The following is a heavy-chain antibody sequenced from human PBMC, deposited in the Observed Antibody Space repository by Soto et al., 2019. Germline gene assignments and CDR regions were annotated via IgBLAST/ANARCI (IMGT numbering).Heavy chain of an antibody. CDR1: GGTFSSSG. J-gene: IGHJ6*02. D-gene: IGHD3-16*02. CDR3: AIWPQPRYTADPYAVDV. CDR2: IVPSLDTT. V-gene: IGHV1-69*11. Sequence: QVHLVQSGTEVKKPGSSVKVSCKASGGTFSSSGFSWVRQAPGQGLEWMGMIVPSLDTTNYAQKFQARVTSTADEVTSTDYMELRSLRSDDTAVYYGAIWPQPRYTADPYAVDVWGQGTRVIVSS.